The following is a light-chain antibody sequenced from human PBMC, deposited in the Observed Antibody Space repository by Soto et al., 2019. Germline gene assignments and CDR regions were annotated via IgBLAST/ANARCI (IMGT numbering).Light chain of an antibody. CDR2: GAS. J-gene: IGKJ1*01. CDR1: QSVSSN. Sequence: EIVMTQSPATLSVSPGERATLSCRASQSVSSNLAWYQQEPGQAPRLLIYGASTGATGIPARFSGSGSGTEFTLTISSLQSEDFAVYYCQQYNNWPPTFGQGTKV. V-gene: IGKV3-15*01. CDR3: QQYNNWPPT.